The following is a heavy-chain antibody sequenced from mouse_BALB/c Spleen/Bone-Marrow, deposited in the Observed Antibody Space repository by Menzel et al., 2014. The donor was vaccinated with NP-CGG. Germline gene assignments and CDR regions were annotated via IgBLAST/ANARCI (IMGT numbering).Heavy chain of an antibody. D-gene: IGHD2-2*01. V-gene: IGHV14-3*02. CDR2: IDPANGNT. Sequence: VHVKQSGAELVKPGASVKLSCTASGFNIKDTYMYWVKQRPEQGLEWIGRIDPANGNTKYDPKFQGEATITADTSSNTAYLQLSSLTSEDTAVYYCASYVYGYYFDYWGQGTTLTVSS. J-gene: IGHJ2*01. CDR1: GFNIKDTY. CDR3: ASYVYGYYFDY.